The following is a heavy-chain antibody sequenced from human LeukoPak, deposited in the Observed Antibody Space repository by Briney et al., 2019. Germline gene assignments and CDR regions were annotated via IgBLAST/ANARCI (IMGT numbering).Heavy chain of an antibody. CDR3: ARDSTYSSSSHNWFDP. J-gene: IGHJ5*02. CDR2: INHSGST. CDR1: GGSFSGYY. V-gene: IGHV4-34*01. Sequence: SETLSLTCAVYGGSFSGYYWSWIRQPPGKGLEWIGEINHSGSTNYNPSLKSRVTISVDTSKNQFSLKLSSVTAADSAMYYCARDSTYSSSSHNWFDPWGQGTLSASPQ. D-gene: IGHD6-6*01.